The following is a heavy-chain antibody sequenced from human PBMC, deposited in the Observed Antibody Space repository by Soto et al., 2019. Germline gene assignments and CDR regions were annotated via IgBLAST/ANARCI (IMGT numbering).Heavy chain of an antibody. Sequence: GGSLRLSCAASGFTFSSYAMSWVRQAPGKGLEWVSAISGSGGSTYYADSVKGRFTISRDNSKNTLYLQMNSLRAEDTAVYYCATRRLGYCSSTSCYYWFDPWGQGTLVTVSS. CDR1: GFTFSSYA. CDR3: ATRRLGYCSSTSCYYWFDP. CDR2: ISGSGGST. J-gene: IGHJ5*02. D-gene: IGHD2-2*01. V-gene: IGHV3-23*01.